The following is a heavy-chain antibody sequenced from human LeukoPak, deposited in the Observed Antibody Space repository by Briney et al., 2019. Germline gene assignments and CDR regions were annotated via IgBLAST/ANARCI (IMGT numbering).Heavy chain of an antibody. Sequence: GGSLRLSCAASGFAFTDYAIGWVRQAPGKGLEWVSAITDSGGTTYYADSVKGRFTVSSHNTKNTLYLQMNSLRAEDTAVYYGARGGDYTEWELLISDYWGQGTLVTVSS. D-gene: IGHD1-26*01. CDR2: ITDSGGTT. J-gene: IGHJ4*02. V-gene: IGHV3-23*01. CDR3: ARGGDYTEWELLISDY. CDR1: GFAFTDYA.